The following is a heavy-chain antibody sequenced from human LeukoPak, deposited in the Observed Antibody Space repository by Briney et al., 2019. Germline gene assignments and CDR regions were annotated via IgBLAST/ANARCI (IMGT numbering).Heavy chain of an antibody. V-gene: IGHV4-30-4*01. J-gene: IGHJ5*02. CDR2: MYYSGST. Sequence: PSETLSLTCTVSGGSISSGDYYWSWIRQPPGKGLEWIGYMYYSGSTYYNPSLKSRATISVDTSKNQFSLKLSSVTAADTAVYYCARGLLWLTMVRGVNHWFDPWGQGTPVTVSS. D-gene: IGHD3-10*01. CDR3: ARGLLWLTMVRGVNHWFDP. CDR1: GGSISSGDYY.